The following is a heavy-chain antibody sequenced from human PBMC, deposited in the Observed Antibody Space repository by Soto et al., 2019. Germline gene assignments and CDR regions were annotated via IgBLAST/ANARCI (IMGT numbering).Heavy chain of an antibody. CDR1: GFTFSSYI. Sequence: PGGSLRLSCAASGFTFSSYIMNWVRQAPGKGLEWVSSISSSSSYIYYADSVKGRFTISRDNAKNSLYLQMNSLRAEDTAVYYCARDLAYYDSSGYLYFDYWGQGTLVTVSS. J-gene: IGHJ4*02. D-gene: IGHD3-22*01. CDR3: ARDLAYYDSSGYLYFDY. V-gene: IGHV3-21*01. CDR2: ISSSSSYI.